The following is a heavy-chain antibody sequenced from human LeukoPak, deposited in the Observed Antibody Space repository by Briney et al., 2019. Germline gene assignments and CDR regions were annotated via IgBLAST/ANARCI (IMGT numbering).Heavy chain of an antibody. Sequence: ASVKVSCKASGYTFTGYYIHWVRQAPGQGLEWMGWINPNSGGTNYAQKFQGRVTMTRDTSISTADMELSRLRSDDTAVYYCARSPITIFGVVIRYYFDYWGQGTLVTVSS. CDR1: GYTFTGYY. CDR3: ARSPITIFGVVIRYYFDY. V-gene: IGHV1-2*02. CDR2: INPNSGGT. D-gene: IGHD3-3*01. J-gene: IGHJ4*02.